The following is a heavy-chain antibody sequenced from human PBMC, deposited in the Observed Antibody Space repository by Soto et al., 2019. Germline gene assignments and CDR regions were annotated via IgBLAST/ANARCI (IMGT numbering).Heavy chain of an antibody. CDR1: GITFSNYY. CDR3: VGTSDSLDY. J-gene: IGHJ4*02. CDR2: ISSSGSHK. V-gene: IGHV3-21*01. D-gene: IGHD3-22*01. Sequence: EEQLVESGGGLVEPGGSLRLSCAASGITFSNYYMNWIRQAPGKGLEWVSSISSSGSHKFYADFVQGRFTISRDNARNSLYLQMNSLRSEDTALYYCVGTSDSLDYWGQGTRVTVSS.